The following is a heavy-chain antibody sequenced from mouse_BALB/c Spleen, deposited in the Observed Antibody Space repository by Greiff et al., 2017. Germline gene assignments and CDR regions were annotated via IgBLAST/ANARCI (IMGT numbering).Heavy chain of an antibody. CDR3: ARPAHYYGSSYWYFDV. D-gene: IGHD1-1*01. CDR1: GYAFSSSW. Sequence: VKLMESGPELVKPGASVKISCKASGYAFSSSWMNWVKQRPGQGLEWIGRIYPGDGDTNYNGKFKGKATLTADKSSSTAYMQLSSLTSVDSAVYFCARPAHYYGSSYWYFDVWGAGTTVTVSS. J-gene: IGHJ1*01. V-gene: IGHV1-82*01. CDR2: IYPGDGDT.